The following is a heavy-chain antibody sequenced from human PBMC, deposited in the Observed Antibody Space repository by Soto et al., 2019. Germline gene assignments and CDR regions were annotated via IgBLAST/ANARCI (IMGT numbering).Heavy chain of an antibody. J-gene: IGHJ4*02. CDR2: IYSGGST. CDR3: ARALDFWSASSDY. CDR1: GFTVSSNY. D-gene: IGHD3-3*01. Sequence: GGSLRLSCAASGFTVSSNYMSWVRQAPGKGLEWVSVIYSGGSTYYADSVKGRFTISRDNSKNTLYLQMNSLRTEDTAVYYCARALDFWSASSDYWGQGSLVTVSS. V-gene: IGHV3-66*01.